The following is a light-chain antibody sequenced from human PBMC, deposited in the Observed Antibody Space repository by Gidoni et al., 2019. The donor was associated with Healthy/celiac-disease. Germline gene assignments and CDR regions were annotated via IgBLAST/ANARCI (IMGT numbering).Light chain of an antibody. CDR3: QQSYSTPLT. CDR2: AAA. J-gene: IGKJ4*01. V-gene: IGKV1-39*01. Sequence: DIQMTQSTSSLSASVGDRVTITCRAIQSISSYLNWYQQKPGKAPKLLIYAAASLQSGVPSRFSGSGSGTDFTLTISSLQPEDFATYYCQQSYSTPLTFGGGTKVEIK. CDR1: QSISSY.